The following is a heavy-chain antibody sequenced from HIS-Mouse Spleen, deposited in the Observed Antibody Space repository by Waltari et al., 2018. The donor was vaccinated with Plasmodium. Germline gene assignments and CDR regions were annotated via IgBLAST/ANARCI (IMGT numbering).Heavy chain of an antibody. Sequence: EVQLVESGGGLVKPGGSLRLSCAASGFTFSSYSMNWVRQAPGKGLEWVSSISSSSSYIYYADSVKGRFTISRDNAKNSLYLQMNSLRAEDTAVYYCAKEEGNWNDDDAFDIWGQGTMVTVSS. CDR1: GFTFSSYS. D-gene: IGHD1-1*01. V-gene: IGHV3-21*01. J-gene: IGHJ3*02. CDR3: AKEEGNWNDDDAFDI. CDR2: ISSSSSYI.